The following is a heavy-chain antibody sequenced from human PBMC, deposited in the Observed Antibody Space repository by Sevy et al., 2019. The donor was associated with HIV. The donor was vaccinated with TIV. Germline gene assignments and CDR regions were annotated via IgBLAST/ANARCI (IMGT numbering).Heavy chain of an antibody. CDR3: ARDRPLMITFGGVIANYYYYGMDV. Sequence: SQTLSLTCAISGDSVSSNSAAWNWIRQSPSRGLEWLGRTYYRSKWYNDYAVSVKSRITINPDTSKNQFSLQLNSVTPEDTAVYYCARDRPLMITFGGVIANYYYYGMDVWGQRTTVTVSS. V-gene: IGHV6-1*01. J-gene: IGHJ6*02. CDR2: TYYRSKWYN. D-gene: IGHD3-16*02. CDR1: GDSVSSNSAA.